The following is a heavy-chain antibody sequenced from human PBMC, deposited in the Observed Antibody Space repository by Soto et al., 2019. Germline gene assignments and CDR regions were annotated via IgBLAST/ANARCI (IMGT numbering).Heavy chain of an antibody. D-gene: IGHD3-3*01. CDR2: ISGSGRST. Sequence: EVRLLESGGDLIQPGGSLRLSCAASGFTFSSSAMSCVHQDPGKGLEWISGISGSGRSTYYADSVKGRFTTSRANSKNTPYLQMNSLRAEDTAVYYCAKASVNYDLWRGSSPVFDYWGQGSLVT. CDR1: GFTFSSSA. CDR3: AKASVNYDLWRGSSPVFDY. V-gene: IGHV3-23*01. J-gene: IGHJ4*02.